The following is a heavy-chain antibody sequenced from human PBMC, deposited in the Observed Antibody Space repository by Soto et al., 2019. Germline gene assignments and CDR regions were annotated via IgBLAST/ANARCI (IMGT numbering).Heavy chain of an antibody. CDR3: ARLLGGYDDYGGWFAP. Sequence: SETLSLTCTISGGSISPYSWTWLRQSPGKGLEWIGYVSHSGRTYYTPSQKSRLTMSLDTSRSQFSLRLKSVSAADTAVYYCARLLGGYDDYGGWFAPWGQGTLVTVSS. CDR2: VSHSGRT. D-gene: IGHD4-17*01. CDR1: GGSISPYS. J-gene: IGHJ5*02. V-gene: IGHV4-59*01.